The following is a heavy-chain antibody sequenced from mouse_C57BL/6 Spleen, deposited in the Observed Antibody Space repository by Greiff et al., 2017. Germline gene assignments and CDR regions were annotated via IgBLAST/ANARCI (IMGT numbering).Heavy chain of an antibody. CDR3: ARNYPYGDFDY. Sequence: QVQLKQPGAELVKPGASVKLSCKASGYTFTSYWMHWVKQRPGQGLEWIGMIHPNSGSTNYNEKFKSKATLTVDKSSSTAYMQLSSLTSEDSAVYYCARNYPYGDFDYWGQGTTLTVSS. V-gene: IGHV1-64*01. CDR1: GYTFTSYW. J-gene: IGHJ2*01. D-gene: IGHD1-1*01. CDR2: IHPNSGST.